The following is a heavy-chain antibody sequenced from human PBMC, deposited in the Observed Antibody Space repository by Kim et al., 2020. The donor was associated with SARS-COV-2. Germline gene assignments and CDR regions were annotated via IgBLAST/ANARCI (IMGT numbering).Heavy chain of an antibody. Sequence: SETLSLTCTVSGGSISSSSYYWGWIRQPPGKGLEWIGSIYYSGSTYYNPSLKSRVTISVDTSKNQFSLKLSSVTAADTAVYYCASHRGRWLQFPRWFDPWGQGTLVTVSS. CDR3: ASHRGRWLQFPRWFDP. D-gene: IGHD5-12*01. V-gene: IGHV4-39*01. CDR2: IYYSGST. CDR1: GGSISSSSYY. J-gene: IGHJ5*02.